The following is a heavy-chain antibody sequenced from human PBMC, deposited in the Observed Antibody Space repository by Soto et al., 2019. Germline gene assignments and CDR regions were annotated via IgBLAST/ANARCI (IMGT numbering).Heavy chain of an antibody. V-gene: IGHV1-69*01. CDR2: IIDMYGTA. CDR1: GGTFRRY. Sequence: QVQLVQSGAEVMKPGSSMKVSCKASGGTFRRYISWVRQAPGQGLEWRGGIIDMYGTANYAQKFQGRVTITADEFTSPAYMELSSLKPDDTGVYYCASNTSGYCPGWGHGTLVTVSS. D-gene: IGHD3-22*01. CDR3: ASNTSGYCPG. J-gene: IGHJ2*01.